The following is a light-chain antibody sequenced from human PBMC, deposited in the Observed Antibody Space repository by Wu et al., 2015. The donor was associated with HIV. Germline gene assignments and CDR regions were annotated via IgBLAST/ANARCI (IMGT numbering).Light chain of an antibody. CDR2: AAS. V-gene: IGKV1-39*01. J-gene: IGKJ2*03. CDR3: QQSYSTQYS. Sequence: DIQMTQSPSSLPASVGDRVTITCRASQTIGSDLNWYQQKTGKAPKLLIYAASSLQSGVPSRFSGSGSGTDFTLTINNLQPEDFATYYCQQSYSTQYSFGQGTKLEI. CDR1: QTIGSD.